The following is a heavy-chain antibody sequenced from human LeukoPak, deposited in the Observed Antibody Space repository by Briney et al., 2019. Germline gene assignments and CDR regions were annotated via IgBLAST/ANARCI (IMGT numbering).Heavy chain of an antibody. Sequence: GGSLRLSCAATGFTFSSYWMSWVRQAPGKGLEWVANINKDGSAKYYVDSVKGRFTISRDNSKNALYLQMNSLRVEDTAVYYCARDGRLATFDYWGQGTLVTVSS. CDR3: ARDGRLATFDY. D-gene: IGHD3-9*01. V-gene: IGHV3-7*03. CDR2: INKDGSAK. CDR1: GFTFSSYW. J-gene: IGHJ4*02.